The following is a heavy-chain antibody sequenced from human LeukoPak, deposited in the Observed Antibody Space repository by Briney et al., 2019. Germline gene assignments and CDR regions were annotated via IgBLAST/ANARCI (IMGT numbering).Heavy chain of an antibody. CDR1: GGTFSSYA. Sequence: ASVKVSCKASGGTFSSYAISWVRQAPGQGLEWMGGIIPIFGTANYAQKFQGRVTITADESTSTAYMELSSLRSEDTAVYYCASSYSSGRKWFDPWGQGTLVTVSS. V-gene: IGHV1-69*01. CDR2: IIPIFGTA. J-gene: IGHJ5*02. D-gene: IGHD6-19*01. CDR3: ASSYSSGRKWFDP.